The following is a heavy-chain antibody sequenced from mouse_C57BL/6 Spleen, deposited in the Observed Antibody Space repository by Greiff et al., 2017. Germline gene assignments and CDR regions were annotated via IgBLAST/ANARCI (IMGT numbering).Heavy chain of an antibody. J-gene: IGHJ2*01. CDR3: ARWGYDYDFDY. V-gene: IGHV3-6*01. Sequence: EVQLQESGPGLVKPSQSLSLTCSVTGYSITSGYYWNWIRQFPGNKLEWMGYISYDGSNNYNPSLKNRISITRDTSKNQFFLKLNSVTTEDTATYYCARWGYDYDFDYWGQGTTLTVSS. CDR2: ISYDGSN. CDR1: GYSITSGYY. D-gene: IGHD2-4*01.